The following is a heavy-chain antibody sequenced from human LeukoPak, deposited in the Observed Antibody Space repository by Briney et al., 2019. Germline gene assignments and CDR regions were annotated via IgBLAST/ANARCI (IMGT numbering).Heavy chain of an antibody. J-gene: IGHJ4*02. Sequence: GGSLRLSCAASGFTFSSYAMSWVRQAPGKGLEWVSAISGSGGSTYYADSVKGRFTISRDNSKNTLYLQMNSLRAEDTAVYYCAKGDCSGGSCYPNFDYWGQGTLVIVSS. CDR3: AKGDCSGGSCYPNFDY. CDR2: ISGSGGST. D-gene: IGHD2-15*01. CDR1: GFTFSSYA. V-gene: IGHV3-23*01.